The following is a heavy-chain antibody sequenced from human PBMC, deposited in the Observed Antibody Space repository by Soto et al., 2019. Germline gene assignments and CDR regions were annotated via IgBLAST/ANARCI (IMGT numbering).Heavy chain of an antibody. CDR3: ARQIYDSDTGPNFQYYFDS. J-gene: IGHJ4*02. Sequence: PGESLKISCEASGYIFTNYWIGWVRQMPGKGLEWMGIIYPGDSDTRYSPSFQDQVSMSVGKSIGTAYLQWSSLKASDTAMYYCARQIYDSDTGPNFQYYFDSWGQGTPVTVSS. V-gene: IGHV5-51*01. D-gene: IGHD3-22*01. CDR1: GYIFTNYW. CDR2: IYPGDSDT.